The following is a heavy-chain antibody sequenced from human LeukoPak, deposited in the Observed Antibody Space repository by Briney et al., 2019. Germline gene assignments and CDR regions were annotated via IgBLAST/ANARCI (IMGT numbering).Heavy chain of an antibody. Sequence: SGGSLRLSCAASGFTFSSYSMNWVRQAPGKELEWVSSISSSSSYIYYADSVKGRFTISRDNAKNSLYLQMNSLRAEDTAVYYCARDIVYYYYYMDVWGKGTTVTISS. CDR2: ISSSSSYI. CDR1: GFTFSSYS. D-gene: IGHD3-16*02. CDR3: ARDIVYYYYYMDV. V-gene: IGHV3-21*01. J-gene: IGHJ6*03.